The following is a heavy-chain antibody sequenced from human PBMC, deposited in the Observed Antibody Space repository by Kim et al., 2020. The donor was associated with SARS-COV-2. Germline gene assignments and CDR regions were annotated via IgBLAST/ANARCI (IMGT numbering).Heavy chain of an antibody. Sequence: GGSLRLSCVASGFTVSSNHMNWVRQAPGKGLQWVSVMYSGGSADYADSVKGRFTISRDDSKNTLYLQMSSLRAEDTAVYYCVRDDDFWGQGTLVTVSS. CDR1: GFTVSSNH. V-gene: IGHV3-53*01. J-gene: IGHJ4*02. CDR3: VRDDDF. CDR2: MYSGGSA.